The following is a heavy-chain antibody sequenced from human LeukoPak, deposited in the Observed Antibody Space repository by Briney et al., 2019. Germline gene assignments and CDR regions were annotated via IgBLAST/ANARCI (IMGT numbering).Heavy chain of an antibody. V-gene: IGHV4-59*01. CDR3: ARGASSSWYSLWKF. D-gene: IGHD6-13*01. CDR2: FYHSGGT. J-gene: IGHJ4*02. CDR1: GSSISSYY. Sequence: SETLSLTCNVSGSSISSYYWSWIRQPPGEGLEWIGYFYHSGGTNYNPSLKGRATISVDTSKNEVSLKLRSVTAADTAVYYCARGASSSWYSLWKFWGQGTVVTVSS.